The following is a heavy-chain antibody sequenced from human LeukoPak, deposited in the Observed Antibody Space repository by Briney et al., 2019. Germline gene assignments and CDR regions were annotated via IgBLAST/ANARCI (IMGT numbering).Heavy chain of an antibody. D-gene: IGHD3-10*01. CDR1: GYTFTSYY. CDR2: INPSGGST. CDR3: ARRSGSYSEISYYYYYYGMDV. J-gene: IGHJ6*02. V-gene: IGHV1-46*01. Sequence: ASVKVSCKASGYTFTSYYMHWVRQAPGQGLEWMGIINPSGGSTSYAQKFQGRVTMTRDTSTSTVYMELSSLRSEDTAVYYCARRSGSYSEISYYYYYYGMDVWGQGTTVTVSS.